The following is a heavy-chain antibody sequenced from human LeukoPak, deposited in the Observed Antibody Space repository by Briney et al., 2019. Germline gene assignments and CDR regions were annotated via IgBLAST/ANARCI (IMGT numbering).Heavy chain of an antibody. Sequence: GGSLRLSCAASGFTFSSYEMNWVRQAPGKGLEWVAYISSSSSMIYYADSVKGRFTISRDNAKNSLSLQLSSLRGEDTALYYCARGDSSSILINDAFDFWGQGTMVTVSS. J-gene: IGHJ3*01. CDR3: ARGDSSSILINDAFDF. D-gene: IGHD2-21*01. CDR2: ISSSSSMI. V-gene: IGHV3-48*03. CDR1: GFTFSSYE.